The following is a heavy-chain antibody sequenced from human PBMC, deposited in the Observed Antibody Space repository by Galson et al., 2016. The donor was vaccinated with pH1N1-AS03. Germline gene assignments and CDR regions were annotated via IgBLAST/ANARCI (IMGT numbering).Heavy chain of an antibody. Sequence: LSLTCTVSGDSMNSHFWNWIRQPAGKGPEWIGRISTSGSTNYNTSLWSRLALSIDTSRNRFSLRLASVTAADTAIYYCARGDLVIGGGNNWFDPWGQGILVTLSS. J-gene: IGHJ5*02. CDR2: ISTSGST. CDR1: GDSMNSHF. D-gene: IGHD2/OR15-2a*01. CDR3: ARGDLVIGGGNNWFDP. V-gene: IGHV4-4*07.